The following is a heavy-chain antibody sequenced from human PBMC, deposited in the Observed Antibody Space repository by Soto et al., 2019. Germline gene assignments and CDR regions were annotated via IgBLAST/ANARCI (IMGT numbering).Heavy chain of an antibody. D-gene: IGHD2-21*02. CDR2: IIPILGIA. V-gene: IGHV1-69*02. J-gene: IGHJ5*02. Sequence: ASVKVSCKASGGTFSSYTISWVRQAPGQGLEWMGRIIPILGIANYAQKFQGRVTITADKSTSTAYMELSSLRSEDTAVYYCASSPGDQLFDPWGQGTLVTVSS. CDR1: GGTFSSYT. CDR3: ASSPGDQLFDP.